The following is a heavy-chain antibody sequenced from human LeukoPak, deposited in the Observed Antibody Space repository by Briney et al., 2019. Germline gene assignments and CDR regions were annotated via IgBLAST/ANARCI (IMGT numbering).Heavy chain of an antibody. Sequence: PGGTLRLSCAASGFTFSSYAMSWVRQAPGKGPEWVSGISGGGGSTYYADSVKGRFTISRDNSKNTLYLQMNSLRVEDTAVYFCAKLPRLRGAGYFDDWGQGTLITVSS. D-gene: IGHD3-16*01. CDR1: GFTFSSYA. CDR3: AKLPRLRGAGYFDD. J-gene: IGHJ4*02. V-gene: IGHV3-23*01. CDR2: ISGGGGST.